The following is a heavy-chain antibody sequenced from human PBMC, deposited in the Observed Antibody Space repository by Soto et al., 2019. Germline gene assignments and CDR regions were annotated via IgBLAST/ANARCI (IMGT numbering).Heavy chain of an antibody. CDR1: GFTFSSYA. Sequence: GGSLRLSCAASGFTFSSYAMSWVRQAPGKGLEWVSAISGSGGSTYYADSVKGRFTISRDNSKNTLYLQMNSLRAEDTAVYYCAKSTMVRGVPYEYFQHWGKGTLVTVSS. CDR3: AKSTMVRGVPYEYFQH. CDR2: ISGSGGST. J-gene: IGHJ1*01. D-gene: IGHD3-10*01. V-gene: IGHV3-23*01.